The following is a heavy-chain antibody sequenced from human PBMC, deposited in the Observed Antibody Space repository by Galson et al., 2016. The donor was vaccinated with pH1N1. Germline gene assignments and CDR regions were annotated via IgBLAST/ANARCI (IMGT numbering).Heavy chain of an antibody. Sequence: SGYTLPSYDINWVRQATGQGLEWMGWMNPNNGNADYAPKFQGRVTLTRNASINTAYIELSSLTSEDTAVYYCARGPVYWYFDLWGRGTPVIVSS. V-gene: IGHV1-8*01. J-gene: IGHJ2*01. CDR2: MNPNNGNA. CDR3: ARGPVYWYFDL. CDR1: GYTLPSYD.